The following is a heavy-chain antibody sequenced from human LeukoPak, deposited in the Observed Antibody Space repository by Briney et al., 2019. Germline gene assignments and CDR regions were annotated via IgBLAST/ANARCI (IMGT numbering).Heavy chain of an antibody. D-gene: IGHD6-13*01. CDR3: AKDRTMAADGTYFDY. CDR1: GFTFSSFG. V-gene: IGHV3-30*02. J-gene: IGHJ4*02. Sequence: GSLRPSWAASGFTFSSFGMHLVRPAPGKGLEWISFIRYDGSNKYYTDSVKGRFTISRDNSQNTLYLQMNSLRTEDTALYFCAKDRTMAADGTYFDYWGQGTLVTVSS. CDR2: IRYDGSNK.